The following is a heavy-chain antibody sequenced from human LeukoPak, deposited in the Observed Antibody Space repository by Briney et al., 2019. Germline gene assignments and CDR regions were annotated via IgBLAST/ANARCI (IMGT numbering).Heavy chain of an antibody. J-gene: IGHJ3*02. D-gene: IGHD7-27*01. Sequence: SETLSLTCTVSGGSISTSSFYWGWIRQPPGKGLEWTGSIYYTGSIYYNPSLKSRVTISVDTSKNQFSLKLSSLTAADTAVYYCARRPFNWGSGDAFDIWGQGTMVTVSS. CDR3: ARRPFNWGSGDAFDI. CDR2: IYYTGSI. CDR1: GGSISTSSFY. V-gene: IGHV4-39*01.